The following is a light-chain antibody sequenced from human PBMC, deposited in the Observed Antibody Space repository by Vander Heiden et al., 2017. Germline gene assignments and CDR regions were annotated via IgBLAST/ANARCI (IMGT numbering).Light chain of an antibody. CDR1: SSDGGGLHL. CDR3: CSYASAFTWV. J-gene: IGLJ3*02. V-gene: IGLV2-23*01. Sequence: SALTKPASVSGSPGQSITISCTGASSDGGGLHLVSWYQQHPGKAPKLMLYEDNKRPSGVSNRFSGSKSGNTASLTISGLQAEDEADYYCCSYASAFTWVFGGGTKVTVL. CDR2: EDN.